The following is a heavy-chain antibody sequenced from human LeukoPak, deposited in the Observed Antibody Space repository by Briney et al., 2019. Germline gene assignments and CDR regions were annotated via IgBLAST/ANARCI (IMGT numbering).Heavy chain of an antibody. V-gene: IGHV3-33*03. D-gene: IGHD2-2*01. CDR2: IWYDESQK. J-gene: IGHJ5*01. CDR3: AKGPAVVASNNYFDS. CDR1: GFIFSSYG. Sequence: PGRSLRLSCAASGFIFSSYGMHWVRQAPGKGLEWVAVIWYDESQKYYGDSVKGRFTISRDNSKNTLYLKMNSLRAEDTGVYYCAKGPAVVASNNYFDSWGHGTLVTVSS.